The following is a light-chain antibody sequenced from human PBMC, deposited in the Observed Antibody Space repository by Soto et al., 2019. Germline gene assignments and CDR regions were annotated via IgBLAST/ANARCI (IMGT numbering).Light chain of an antibody. CDR3: SSYTSSSTVV. CDR1: SSDVGGYNY. J-gene: IGLJ2*01. CDR2: EVS. V-gene: IGLV2-14*01. Sequence: QSALTQPASVSGSPGQSITISCTGTSSDVGGYNYVSWYQQHPGKAPKLMIYEVSNGPSGVSNRFSGSKSGNTASLTISGLQAEDEADYYCSSYTSSSTVVFGGGTKLTVL.